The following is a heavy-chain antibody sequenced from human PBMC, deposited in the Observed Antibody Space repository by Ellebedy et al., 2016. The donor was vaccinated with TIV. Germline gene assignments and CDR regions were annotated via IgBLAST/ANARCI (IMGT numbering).Heavy chain of an antibody. Sequence: GGSLRLSCAVSGFSFSSYWMSWVRQAPGKGLEWVANIRQDGSKNYVDSVKGRFTISRDNAQNSLYLQVNSLRVEDTAVYFCARDGAYGDYAPGQYGMDVWGQGTTVIVS. CDR1: GFSFSSYW. CDR2: IRQDGSK. V-gene: IGHV3-7*03. D-gene: IGHD4-17*01. J-gene: IGHJ6*02. CDR3: ARDGAYGDYAPGQYGMDV.